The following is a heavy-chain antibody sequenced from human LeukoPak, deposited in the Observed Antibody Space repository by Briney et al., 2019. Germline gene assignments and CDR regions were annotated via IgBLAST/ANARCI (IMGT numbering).Heavy chain of an antibody. CDR1: GFTFSDYY. J-gene: IGHJ5*02. Sequence: PGGSLRLSCAASGFTFSDYYMSWIRQAPGKGLVWVSYISSSSSYTNYADSVKGRFTISRDNAKNSLYLQMNSLRAEDTAVYYCARGSYGDPTRFERWGQGTLVTVSS. D-gene: IGHD4-17*01. CDR3: ARGSYGDPTRFER. CDR2: ISSSSSYT. V-gene: IGHV3-11*05.